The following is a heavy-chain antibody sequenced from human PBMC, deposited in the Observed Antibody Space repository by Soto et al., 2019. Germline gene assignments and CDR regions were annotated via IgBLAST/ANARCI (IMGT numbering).Heavy chain of an antibody. CDR3: ARGGGSGSSFVGYYYYTLDV. D-gene: IGHD1-26*01. Sequence: QVQLVESGGGVVQPGRSLRLSCTASGFTFSTYGMHWVRQAPGKGLEGVTVIWYDGSNKYYEDSVKGRFTISRDNSKNTLYLQMNRLSADDTAVYYCARGGGSGSSFVGYYYYTLDVWGQGTTVTVSS. CDR1: GFTFSTYG. V-gene: IGHV3-33*01. CDR2: IWYDGSNK. J-gene: IGHJ6*02.